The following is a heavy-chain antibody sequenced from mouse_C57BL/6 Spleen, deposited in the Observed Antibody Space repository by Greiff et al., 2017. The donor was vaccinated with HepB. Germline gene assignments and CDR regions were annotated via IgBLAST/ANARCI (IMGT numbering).Heavy chain of an antibody. CDR3: ARPMVTSWYFDV. J-gene: IGHJ1*03. Sequence: EVKLMESGGGLVKPGGSLKLSCAASGFTFSSYTMSWVRQTPEKRLEWVATISGGGGNTYYPDNAKNTLYLQMSSLRSEDTALYYCARPMVTSWYFDVWGTGTTVTVSS. D-gene: IGHD2-2*01. V-gene: IGHV5-9*01. CDR1: GFTFSSYT. CDR2: ISGGGGNT.